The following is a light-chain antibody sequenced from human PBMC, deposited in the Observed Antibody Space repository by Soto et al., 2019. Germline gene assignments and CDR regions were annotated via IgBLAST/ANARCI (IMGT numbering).Light chain of an antibody. CDR3: QQYNSYRT. CDR1: QSISTW. CDR2: DAP. V-gene: IGKV1-5*01. J-gene: IGKJ1*01. Sequence: DIQMTQSPSTLSASVGDRVTITCRASQSISTWLAWYQQKPGKAPNLLIYDAPNLESGVPSRFSGSGSGTEFTLTISSLQPDDLATYYCQQYNSYRTFGQGTKVEI.